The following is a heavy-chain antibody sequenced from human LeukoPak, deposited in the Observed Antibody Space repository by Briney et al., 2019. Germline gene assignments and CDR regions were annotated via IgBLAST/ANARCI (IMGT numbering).Heavy chain of an antibody. CDR1: GFTFSSYG. CDR3: AKPYDILTGYEYYFDY. J-gene: IGHJ4*02. D-gene: IGHD3-9*01. Sequence: GGSLRLSCAASGFTFSSYGMHWVRQAPGKGLEWVAVISYDGSNKYYADSVKGRFTISRDNSKNTLYLQMNSLRAEDTAVYYCAKPYDILTGYEYYFDYWGQGTLVTVSS. CDR2: ISYDGSNK. V-gene: IGHV3-30*18.